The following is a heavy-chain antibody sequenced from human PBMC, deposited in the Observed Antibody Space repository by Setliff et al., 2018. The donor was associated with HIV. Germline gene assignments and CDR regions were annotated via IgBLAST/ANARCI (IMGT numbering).Heavy chain of an antibody. D-gene: IGHD6-6*01. CDR2: IKSKTDGGTA. Sequence: GSLRLSCVASGFVFTNAWMTWVRQAPGKGLEWVGRIKSKTDGGTADYAAPVKGRFTISRNDSENTLFLQMNSLKIEDTAVYYCTINSPLSSWGQGTLVTVSS. V-gene: IGHV3-15*01. J-gene: IGHJ4*02. CDR1: GFVFTNAW. CDR3: TINSPLSS.